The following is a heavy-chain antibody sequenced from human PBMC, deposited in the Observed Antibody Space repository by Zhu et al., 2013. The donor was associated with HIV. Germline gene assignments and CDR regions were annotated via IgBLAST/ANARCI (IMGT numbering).Heavy chain of an antibody. CDR2: ISAYNGNT. CDR1: GYTFVNYG. J-gene: IGHJ4*02. CDR3: ARDRGGPLPVASDY. V-gene: IGHV1-18*01. Sequence: QVQLVHSGAEVKKPGASVKISCKASGYTFVNYGITWVRQAPGQGLEWMGWISAYNGNTNYAQKLQGRVTMTTDTSTSTAYMELRSLRSDDTAVYYCARDRGGPLPVASDYWGQGTLVTVSS. D-gene: IGHD2-2*01.